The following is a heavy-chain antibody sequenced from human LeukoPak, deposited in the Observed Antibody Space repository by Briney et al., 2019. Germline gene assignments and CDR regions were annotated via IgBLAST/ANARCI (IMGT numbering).Heavy chain of an antibody. Sequence: PGGSLRLSCEASGFTFSSYAMSWVRQAPGKGLEWVSAIGLRGDSTYYADSVKGRFTISRDNSKNTLYLQMGSLRTEGMAVYYCARIASTPPFTDYWGQGTLVTVSS. J-gene: IGHJ4*02. V-gene: IGHV3-23*01. CDR1: GFTFSSYA. CDR3: ARIASTPPFTDY. D-gene: IGHD5/OR15-5a*01. CDR2: IGLRGDST.